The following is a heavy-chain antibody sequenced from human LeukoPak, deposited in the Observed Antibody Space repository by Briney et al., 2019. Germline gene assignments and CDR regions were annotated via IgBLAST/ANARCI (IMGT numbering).Heavy chain of an antibody. CDR2: ISGSGGST. CDR3: AKALNSYYDYVWGSYRPPYYFDY. V-gene: IGHV3-23*01. Sequence: GGSLRLSCVASGFTLRSYVMNWVRQTPGKGLEWVSAISGSGGSTYYADSVKGRFTISRDNSKNTLYLQMNSLGAEDTAVYYCAKALNSYYDYVWGSYRPPYYFDYWGQGTLVTVSS. D-gene: IGHD3-16*02. CDR1: GFTLRSYV. J-gene: IGHJ4*02.